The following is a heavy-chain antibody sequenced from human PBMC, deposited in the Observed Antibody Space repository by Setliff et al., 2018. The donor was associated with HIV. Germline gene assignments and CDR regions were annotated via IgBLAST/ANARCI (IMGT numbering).Heavy chain of an antibody. CDR2: IYSTGNT. J-gene: IGHJ3*02. V-gene: IGHV4-39*01. CDR1: GGSITTSSYY. Sequence: SETLSLTCTVSGGSITTSSYYWGWVRQPPGKGLEWIGSIYSTGNTYYSPSLKNRVSLSVGTSRSQFSLRLNSVTAADTGVYYCARLFQWMSYSFDIWGQGTMVTVSS. CDR3: ARLFQWMSYSFDI. D-gene: IGHD5-12*01.